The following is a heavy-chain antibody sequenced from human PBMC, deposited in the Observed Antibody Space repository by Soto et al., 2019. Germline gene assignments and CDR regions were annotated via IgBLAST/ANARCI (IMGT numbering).Heavy chain of an antibody. CDR2: IFWDDDK. D-gene: IGHD2-21*02. CDR3: VHSRMLGHQNGLNCYFCDS. V-gene: IGHV2-5*02. CDR1: GFSLSTSGLG. J-gene: IGHJ4*02. Sequence: QITLRESGPTLVKPTQTLTLTCTFSGFSLSTSGLGVGWIRQSPGKALEWLALIFWDDDKRHSPSLKSRVTITKDTTRNQVALTMANVDPVDTATYYCVHSRMLGHQNGLNCYFCDSWGQGTLVTVSS.